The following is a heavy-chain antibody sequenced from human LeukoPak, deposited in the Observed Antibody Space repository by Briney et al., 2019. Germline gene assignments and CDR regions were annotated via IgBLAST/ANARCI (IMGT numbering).Heavy chain of an antibody. Sequence: PSETLSLTCTVSGGSIRSYYWSWIRQPPGTGLEWIGYFYYSGSTNYNPSLKSRVTISVDTSKNQFSLKLSSVTAADTAVYYCARVEDCSSTSCYTFDYWGQGTLVTVSS. CDR2: FYYSGST. J-gene: IGHJ4*02. D-gene: IGHD2-2*01. CDR3: ARVEDCSSTSCYTFDY. V-gene: IGHV4-59*01. CDR1: GGSIRSYY.